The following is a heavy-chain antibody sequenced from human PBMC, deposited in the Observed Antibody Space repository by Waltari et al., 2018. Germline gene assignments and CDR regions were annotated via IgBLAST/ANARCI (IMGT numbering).Heavy chain of an antibody. CDR2: VRRSGRT. D-gene: IGHD2-15*01. Sequence: QLRLQESGPGLVKPSGTLSLTCGVSGDLLSDCDVWTWVRQPPGRGLEGTGQVRRSGRTTYSPSFASRVAVSVDSSKNEFSLRLTFATAADTAVYYCARDRGRGLYLDSWGPGTLVTV. V-gene: IGHV4-4*02. J-gene: IGHJ4*02. CDR3: ARDRGRGLYLDS. CDR1: GDLLSDCDV.